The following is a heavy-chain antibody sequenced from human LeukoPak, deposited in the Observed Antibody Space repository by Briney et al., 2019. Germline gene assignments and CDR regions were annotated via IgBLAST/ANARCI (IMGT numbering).Heavy chain of an antibody. CDR2: FHYSGIT. Sequence: PSETLSLSCTVSEDSFSSSSFHWGWIRQPPGRGLEWVASFHYSGITYYSPSLKSRVTVSVDTSRDRFSLQLSSVTAADTAVYYCVRIYYDSSGYYLTDYYFDSWGQGTLVTVSS. CDR1: EDSFSSSSFH. D-gene: IGHD3-22*01. J-gene: IGHJ4*02. V-gene: IGHV4-39*01. CDR3: VRIYYDSSGYYLTDYYFDS.